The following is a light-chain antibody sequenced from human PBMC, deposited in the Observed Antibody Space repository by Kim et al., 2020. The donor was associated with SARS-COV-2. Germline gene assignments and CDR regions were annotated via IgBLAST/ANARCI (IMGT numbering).Light chain of an antibody. Sequence: PGQSVTSSCTGTSSDVGGYSYVSWYQQHPGKAPKLMIYDVSKRPSGVPDRFSGSKSGNTASLTISGLQAEDEADYYCCSYAGSYVFGTGTKVTVL. J-gene: IGLJ1*01. CDR1: SSDVGGYSY. CDR3: CSYAGSYV. CDR2: DVS. V-gene: IGLV2-11*01.